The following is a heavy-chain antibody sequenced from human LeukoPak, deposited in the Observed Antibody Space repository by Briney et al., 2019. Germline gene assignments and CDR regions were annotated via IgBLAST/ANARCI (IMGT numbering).Heavy chain of an antibody. CDR1: VCTFTSYG. CDR3: ARGISSSGRHSGLPSDY. V-gene: IGHV1-18*01. D-gene: IGHD2-15*01. Sequence: AVNVSCMASVCTFTSYGVTWLGPPPGRGREGMGCIYAYSGHTRLPRQLQGRVTLPTDTSTSKTYMELRRLRTDDTDVYYCARGISSSGRHSGLPSDYWGQGTLVTVSS. CDR2: IYAYSGHT. J-gene: IGHJ4*02.